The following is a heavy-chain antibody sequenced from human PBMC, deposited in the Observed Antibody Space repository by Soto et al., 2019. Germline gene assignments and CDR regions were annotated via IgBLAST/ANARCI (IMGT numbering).Heavy chain of an antibody. V-gene: IGHV3-33*01. CDR1: GFIFGRFG. Sequence: QVQLVESGGGVVQPGRSLKLSCAASGFIFGRFGMHWVRQPPGKGLEGVAVIWNGGSNKLYADSVQGRFTISRDNSKNPLYLEMDSLRAADTAVYYCARDHESGFADSAPAGFDYWGQGTVVTVSS. J-gene: IGHJ4*02. CDR3: ARDHESGFADSAPAGFDY. D-gene: IGHD3-3*01. CDR2: IWNGGSNK.